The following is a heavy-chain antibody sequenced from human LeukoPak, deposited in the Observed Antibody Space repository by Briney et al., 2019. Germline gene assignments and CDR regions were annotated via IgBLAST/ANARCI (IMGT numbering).Heavy chain of an antibody. CDR2: ISYDGSNK. V-gene: IGHV3-30-3*01. D-gene: IGHD2-15*01. CDR3: AREYCSGGSCYSEGYYYYGMDV. Sequence: GGSLRLSCAASGFTFSSYAMHWVRQAPGKGLGWVAVISYDGSNKYYADSVKGRFTISRDNSKNTLYLQMNSLRAEDTAVYYCAREYCSGGSCYSEGYYYYGMDVWGQGTTVTVSS. CDR1: GFTFSSYA. J-gene: IGHJ6*02.